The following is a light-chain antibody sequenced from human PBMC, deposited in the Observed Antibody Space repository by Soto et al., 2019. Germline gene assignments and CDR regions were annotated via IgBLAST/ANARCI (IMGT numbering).Light chain of an antibody. V-gene: IGKV3-11*01. CDR2: DAS. CDR1: QSVSTY. CDR3: QQYNDWPPIT. J-gene: IGKJ5*01. Sequence: LPLSPGERATRSCMASQSVSTYLAWYQQKPGQAPRLLIYDASNRATGIPARFSGSGSGTDFTLTISSLEPEDFAVYYCQQYNDWPPITFGQGTRLEIK.